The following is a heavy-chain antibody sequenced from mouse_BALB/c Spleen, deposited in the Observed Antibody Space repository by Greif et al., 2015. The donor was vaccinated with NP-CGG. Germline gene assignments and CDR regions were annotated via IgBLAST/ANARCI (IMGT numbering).Heavy chain of an antibody. V-gene: IGHV5-6-5*01. J-gene: IGHJ4*01. CDR1: GFTFSSYA. D-gene: IGHD2-3*01. Sequence: EVQGVESGGGLVKPGGSLKLSCAASGFTFSSYAMSWVRQTPEKRLEWVASISSGGSTYYPDSVKGRFTISRDNARNVLYLQMSSLRSEDTAMYYCARVSYDGYAMDYWGQGTSVTVSS. CDR3: ARVSYDGYAMDY. CDR2: ISSGGST.